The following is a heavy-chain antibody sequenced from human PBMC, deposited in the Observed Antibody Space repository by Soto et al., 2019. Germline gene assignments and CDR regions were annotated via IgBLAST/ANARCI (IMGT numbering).Heavy chain of an antibody. CDR3: ARNRPDSSGYYYYYYGMDV. J-gene: IGHJ6*02. CDR1: GGTFSSYA. D-gene: IGHD3-22*01. V-gene: IGHV1-69*13. Sequence: SVKVSCKASGGTFSSYAISWVRQAPGQGLEWMGGIIPIFGTANYAQKFQGRVTITADESTSTAYMELSSLRSEDTAVYYCARNRPDSSGYYYYYYGMDVWGQGTTVTVSS. CDR2: IIPIFGTA.